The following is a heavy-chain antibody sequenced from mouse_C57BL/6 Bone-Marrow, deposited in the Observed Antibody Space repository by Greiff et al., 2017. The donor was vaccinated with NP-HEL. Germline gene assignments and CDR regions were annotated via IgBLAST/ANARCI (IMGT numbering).Heavy chain of an antibody. V-gene: IGHV1-78*01. D-gene: IGHD1-1*01. CDR3: ASGAGYYGSSYFDV. J-gene: IGHJ1*03. Sequence: QVQLQQSDAELVKPGASVKISCKASGYTFTDYTIHWMKQRPEQGLEWIGYIYPRDGSTKYNEKFKGKATLTADKSSSTAYMQLNSLTSEDSAVYFCASGAGYYGSSYFDVWGTGTTVTVSS. CDR1: GYTFTDYT. CDR2: IYPRDGST.